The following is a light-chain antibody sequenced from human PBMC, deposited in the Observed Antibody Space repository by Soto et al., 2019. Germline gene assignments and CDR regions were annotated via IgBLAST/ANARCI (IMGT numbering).Light chain of an antibody. CDR1: QSISSF. J-gene: IGKJ5*01. CDR2: TTS. CDR3: QKSYSTTPIT. Sequence: DIQMTQSPSSLSASVGDRVTITCRTSQSISSFLNWYQHKTGKAPKLLIYTTSTLRSGVPSRFRGSGSRTHFNLTITNVQPEDFATYYCQKSYSTTPITFGQGPLLDIK. V-gene: IGKV1-39*01.